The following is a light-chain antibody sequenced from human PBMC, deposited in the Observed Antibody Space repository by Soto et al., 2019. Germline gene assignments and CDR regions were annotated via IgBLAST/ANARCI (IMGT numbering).Light chain of an antibody. V-gene: IGLV1-47*02. Sequence: QSVLTQPPSASGTPGQRVTTSCSGSSSNIGSNYVYWYQQLPGTAPKLLIYSNNQRPSGVPERFSGSKSGTSASLAISGLRSEDEADYYCAAWDDSLSVVFGGGTKVTVL. CDR3: AAWDDSLSVV. J-gene: IGLJ2*01. CDR2: SNN. CDR1: SSNIGSNY.